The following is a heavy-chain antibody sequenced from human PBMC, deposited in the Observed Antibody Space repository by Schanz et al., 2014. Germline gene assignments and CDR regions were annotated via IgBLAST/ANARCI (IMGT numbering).Heavy chain of an antibody. Sequence: EVQLLESGGGLVQPGGSLRLSCAASGFTFSGYSMNWVRQAPGKGLEWVSAISGGGGTTYYSDSVKGRFTISRDNSKSTLYLQMNSLRAEDTALYYCARDRRNADLDYWGQGTLVTVSS. V-gene: IGHV3-23*01. J-gene: IGHJ4*02. CDR2: ISGGGGTT. CDR3: ARDRRNADLDY. D-gene: IGHD1-1*01. CDR1: GFTFSGYS.